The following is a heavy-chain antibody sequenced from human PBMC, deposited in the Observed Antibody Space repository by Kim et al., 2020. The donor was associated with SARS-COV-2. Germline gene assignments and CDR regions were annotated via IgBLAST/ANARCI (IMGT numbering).Heavy chain of an antibody. J-gene: IGHJ4*02. CDR1: GFTFSNYA. CDR2: ISGSGHST. V-gene: IGHV3-23*01. Sequence: GGSLRLSCAASGFTFSNYAMGWVRQAPGKGLEWVSAISGSGHSTYYADSVEGRFTISRDNSKNTLFLQINSLRAEDTAVYYCAKDLHFGLGSYYNEEVYYFDYWGQGTLVTVSS. D-gene: IGHD3-10*01. CDR3: AKDLHFGLGSYYNEEVYYFDY.